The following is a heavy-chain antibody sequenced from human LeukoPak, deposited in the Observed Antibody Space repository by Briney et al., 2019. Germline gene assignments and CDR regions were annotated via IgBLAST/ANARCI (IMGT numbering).Heavy chain of an antibody. Sequence: ASVKVSCKASGYTFTSYAMHWVRQAPGQRLEWMGWINAGNGNTKYSQKFQGRVTITRDTSASTAYMELGSLRSEDTAVYYCARGYSSGWPTYYYFDYWGQGTLVTVSS. CDR3: ARGYSSGWPTYYYFDY. D-gene: IGHD6-19*01. CDR2: INAGNGNT. J-gene: IGHJ4*02. V-gene: IGHV1-3*01. CDR1: GYTFTSYA.